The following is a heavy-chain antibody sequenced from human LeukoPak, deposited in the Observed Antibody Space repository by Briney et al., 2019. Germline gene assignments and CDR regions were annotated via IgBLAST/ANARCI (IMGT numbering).Heavy chain of an antibody. CDR1: GGSISSGYY. CDR3: ARGISYYDSSGYYPGWFDP. CDR2: IYHSGST. Sequence: SETLSLTCSVSGGSISSGYYWGWIRQPPGKGLEWIGSIYHSGSTYYNPSLKSRVTISVDTSKNQFPLKLSSVTAADTAVYYCARGISYYDSSGYYPGWFDPWGQGTLVTVSS. V-gene: IGHV4-38-2*02. J-gene: IGHJ5*02. D-gene: IGHD3-22*01.